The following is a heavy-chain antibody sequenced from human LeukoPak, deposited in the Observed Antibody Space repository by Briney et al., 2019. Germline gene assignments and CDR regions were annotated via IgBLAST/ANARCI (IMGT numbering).Heavy chain of an antibody. CDR2: ISGGGDNT. CDR3: AKDRDTTAYYAFDY. CDR1: RFTFSHYA. D-gene: IGHD3-22*01. J-gene: IGHJ4*02. V-gene: IGHV3-23*01. Sequence: GGSLRLSCAASRFTFSHYAMTWVRQAPEKGLEWVSLISGGGDNTYYADSVKGRFTISRDNSKNTLYLQMNSLRAEDTAVYYCAKDRDTTAYYAFDYWGQGTLVTVSS.